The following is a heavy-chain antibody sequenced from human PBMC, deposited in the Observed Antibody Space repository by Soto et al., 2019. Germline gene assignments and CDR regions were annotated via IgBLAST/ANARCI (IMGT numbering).Heavy chain of an antibody. J-gene: IGHJ6*02. D-gene: IGHD1-7*01. CDR2: INPNSGGT. V-gene: IGHV1-2*02. CDR1: GYTFTDYY. Sequence: GASVKVSCKASGYTFTDYYMHWVRQAPGQGLEWMGWINPNSGGTNYAQKFQGRVTMTRDTSTSTAYMELSRLRSDDTAVYYCARKLELRGSYYYYYDMDVWGQGTTVTVSS. CDR3: ARKLELRGSYYYYYDMDV.